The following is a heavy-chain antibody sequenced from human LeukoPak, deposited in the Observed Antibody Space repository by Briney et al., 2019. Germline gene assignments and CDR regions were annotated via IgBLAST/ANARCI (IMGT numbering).Heavy chain of an antibody. D-gene: IGHD3-9*01. CDR2: IYSGGST. CDR3: AVRYFDWLLLPIYYYGMDV. CDR1: GFTVSSNY. V-gene: IGHV3-53*01. J-gene: IGHJ6*02. Sequence: HPGGSLRLSCAASGFTVSSNYMSWVRQAPGKGLEWVSVIYSGGSTYYADSVRGRFTISRDNSKNTLYLQMNSLRAEDTAVYYCAVRYFDWLLLPIYYYGMDVWGQGTTVTVSS.